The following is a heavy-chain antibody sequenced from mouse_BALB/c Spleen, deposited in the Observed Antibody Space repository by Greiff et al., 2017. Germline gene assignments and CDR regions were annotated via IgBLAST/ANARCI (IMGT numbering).Heavy chain of an antibody. D-gene: IGHD1-1*01. J-gene: IGHJ1*01. Sequence: EVKLQESGPGLVKPSQSLSLTCSVTGYSITSGYYWNWIRQFPGNKLEWMGYISYDGSNNYNPSLKNRISITRDTSKNQFFLKLNSVTTEDTATYYCASPHYYGSSHWYFDVWGAGTTVTVSS. CDR2: ISYDGSN. CDR1: GYSITSGYY. V-gene: IGHV3-6*02. CDR3: ASPHYYGSSHWYFDV.